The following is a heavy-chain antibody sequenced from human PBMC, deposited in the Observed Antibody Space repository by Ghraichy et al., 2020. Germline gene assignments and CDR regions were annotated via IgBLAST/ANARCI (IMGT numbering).Heavy chain of an antibody. CDR2: INPNSGGT. CDR1: GYTFTGYY. Sequence: ASVKVSCKASGYTFTGYYMHWVRQAPGQGLEWMGWINPNSGGTNYAQKFQGRVTMTRDTSISTAYMELSRLRSDDTAVYYCAREGVGYCSGGSCLDYFDYWGQGTLVTVSS. V-gene: IGHV1-2*02. D-gene: IGHD2-15*01. CDR3: AREGVGYCSGGSCLDYFDY. J-gene: IGHJ4*02.